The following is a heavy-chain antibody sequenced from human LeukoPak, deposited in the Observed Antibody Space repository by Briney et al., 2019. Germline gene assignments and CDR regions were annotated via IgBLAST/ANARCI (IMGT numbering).Heavy chain of an antibody. CDR3: ARDRCSSTSCHFDY. V-gene: IGHV4-30-4*01. D-gene: IGHD2-2*01. CDR1: GGSISSGDYY. Sequence: SQTLSLTCTVSGGSISSGDYYWSWTRQPPGKGLEWIGYIYYSGSTYYNPSLKSRVTISVDTSKNQFSLKLSSVTAADTAVYYCARDRCSSTSCHFDYWGQGTLVTVSS. J-gene: IGHJ4*02. CDR2: IYYSGST.